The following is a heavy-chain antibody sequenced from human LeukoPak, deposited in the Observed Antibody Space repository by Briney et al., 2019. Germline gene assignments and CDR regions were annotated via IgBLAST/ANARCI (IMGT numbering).Heavy chain of an antibody. J-gene: IGHJ3*01. D-gene: IGHD6-6*01. V-gene: IGHV3-21*01. CDR2: ISTSSSYM. CDR1: GFTFSSYT. Sequence: GGSLRLSCAASGFTFSSYTMSWVRQAPGKGLEWVSSISTSSSYMYYGDSVKGRFTISRDNAKNSLYLQMSSLRAEDTAVYYCARSSYSSSSSVWGQGTMVTVSS. CDR3: ARSSYSSSSSV.